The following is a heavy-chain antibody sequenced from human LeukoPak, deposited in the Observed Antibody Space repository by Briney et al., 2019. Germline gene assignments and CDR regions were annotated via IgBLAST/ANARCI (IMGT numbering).Heavy chain of an antibody. Sequence: SETLSLTCTVSGGSISSYYWSWIRQPPGKGLEWIGYIYYSGSTNYNPSLKSRVTISVDTSKNQFSLKLSSVTAADTAVYYCAKYDYGDSYNWFDPWGQGTLVTVSS. J-gene: IGHJ5*02. CDR2: IYYSGST. D-gene: IGHD4-17*01. CDR3: AKYDYGDSYNWFDP. V-gene: IGHV4-59*01. CDR1: GGSISSYY.